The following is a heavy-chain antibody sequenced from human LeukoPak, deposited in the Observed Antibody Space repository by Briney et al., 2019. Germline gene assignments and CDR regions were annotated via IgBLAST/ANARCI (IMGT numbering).Heavy chain of an antibody. Sequence: GGSLRLSCTASGFTFGDYAMSWVRQAPGKGLEWVGFIRSKAYGGTTEYAASVKGRFTISRDDSKSIAYLQMNSLKTEDTAVYYCTRGHVAGTELGRRRNPFDYWGQGTLVTVSS. D-gene: IGHD6-13*01. CDR1: GFTFGDYA. CDR3: TRGHVAGTELGRRRNPFDY. J-gene: IGHJ4*02. CDR2: IRSKAYGGTT. V-gene: IGHV3-49*04.